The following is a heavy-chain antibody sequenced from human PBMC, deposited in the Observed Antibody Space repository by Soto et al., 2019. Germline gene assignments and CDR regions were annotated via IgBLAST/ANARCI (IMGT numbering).Heavy chain of an antibody. J-gene: IGHJ4*02. CDR2: ISPGNGNT. CDR1: GYTFSSYA. CDR3: ARDHYSGWYSDY. V-gene: IGHV1-3*01. Sequence: ASLKVSCKASGYTFSSYAIRWVRQAPGQRLEWLGWISPGNGNTKYSQNFQGRVTLSRDTSANTAFMELRSLRSEDTAVYCCARDHYSGWYSDYWGQGTLVTVSS. D-gene: IGHD6-19*01.